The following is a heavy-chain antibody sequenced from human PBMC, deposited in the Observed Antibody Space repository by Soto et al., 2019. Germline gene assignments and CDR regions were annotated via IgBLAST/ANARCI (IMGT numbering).Heavy chain of an antibody. D-gene: IGHD3-10*01. CDR3: AHGSGSYL. J-gene: IGHJ4*02. Sequence: EVQLLESGGGLVQPGGSLRLSCAASGFTFSQYAMNWVRQAPGKGLEWVSGISGSGGSTYYADSVKGRFTISRDNSKNTLYLQMNSLRAEDTATYFCAHGSGSYLWGQGTLVTVSS. CDR2: ISGSGGST. V-gene: IGHV3-23*01. CDR1: GFTFSQYA.